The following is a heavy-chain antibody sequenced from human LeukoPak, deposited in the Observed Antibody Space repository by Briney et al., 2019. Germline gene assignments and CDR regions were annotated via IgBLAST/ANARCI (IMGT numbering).Heavy chain of an antibody. CDR3: ARDLIFGVVTDYCMDV. D-gene: IGHD3-3*01. J-gene: IGHJ6*03. CDR1: GFTFSNYA. CDR2: ISYDGSNK. Sequence: GGSLRLSCAASGFTFSNYAMHWVRQTPGKGLEWVAVISYDGSNKYYADSVKGRFTISRDNSKNTLYLHMNSLRAEDTAVYYCARDLIFGVVTDYCMDVWGKGTTVTVSS. V-gene: IGHV3-30-3*01.